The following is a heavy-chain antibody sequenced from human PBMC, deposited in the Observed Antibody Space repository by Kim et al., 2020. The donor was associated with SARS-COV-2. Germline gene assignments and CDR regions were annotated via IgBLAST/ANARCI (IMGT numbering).Heavy chain of an antibody. V-gene: IGHV3-23*01. J-gene: IGHJ6*02. CDR3: AKGGIGYCSSTSCYDYYYYGMDV. Sequence: GGSLRLSCAASGFTFSSYAMSWVRQAPGKGLEWVSAISGSGGSTYYADSVKGRFTISRDNSKNTLYLQMNSLRAEDTAVYYCAKGGIGYCSSTSCYDYYYYGMDVWGQGTTVTVSS. D-gene: IGHD2-2*01. CDR2: ISGSGGST. CDR1: GFTFSSYA.